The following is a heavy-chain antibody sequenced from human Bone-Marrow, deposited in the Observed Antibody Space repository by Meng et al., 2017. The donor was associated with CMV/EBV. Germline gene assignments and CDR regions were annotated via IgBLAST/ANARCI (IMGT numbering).Heavy chain of an antibody. CDR2: IYGNDDK. CDR1: LAPRGVG. CDR3: AHRQAVHDFGDYGALDY. Sequence: LAPRGVGVGWIRRPPGKALEWLSLIYGNDDKRYSPSLKSRLTITKDTSKNQVVLTMTKMDPVDTATYYCAHRQAVHDFGDYGALDYWGQGALVTVSS. D-gene: IGHD4-17*01. V-gene: IGHV2-5*01. J-gene: IGHJ4*02.